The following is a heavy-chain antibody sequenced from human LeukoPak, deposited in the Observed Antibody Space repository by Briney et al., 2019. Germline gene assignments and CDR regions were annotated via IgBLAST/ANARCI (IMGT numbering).Heavy chain of an antibody. V-gene: IGHV4-59*01. D-gene: IGHD1-26*01. CDR3: ATGEVYFDY. CDR1: GGSISSYS. Sequence: SETLSLTCTVSGGSISSYSWSWIRQPPGKGLEWIGYIYYSGSTNYNPSLKSRLTISVDTSRNQHSLKLSSVTAADTAVYYCATGEVYFDYWGQGTLVTVSS. J-gene: IGHJ4*02. CDR2: IYYSGST.